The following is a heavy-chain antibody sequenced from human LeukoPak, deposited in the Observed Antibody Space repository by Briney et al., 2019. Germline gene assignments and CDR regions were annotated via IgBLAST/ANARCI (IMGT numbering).Heavy chain of an antibody. CDR3: AGQQLATFDY. J-gene: IGHJ4*02. CDR2: ISYDGSNK. Sequence: GRSLRPSCAASGFTFSSYGMHWVRQAPGKGLEWVAVISYDGSNKYYADSVKGRFTISRDNSKNTLYLQMNSLRAEDTAVYYCAGQQLATFDYWGQGTLVTVSS. D-gene: IGHD6-13*01. V-gene: IGHV3-30*03. CDR1: GFTFSSYG.